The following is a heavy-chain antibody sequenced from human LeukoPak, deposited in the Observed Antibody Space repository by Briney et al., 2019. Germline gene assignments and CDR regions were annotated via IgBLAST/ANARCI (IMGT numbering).Heavy chain of an antibody. J-gene: IGHJ6*02. CDR3: ARCYRSLYYYYGMDV. V-gene: IGHV1-69*13. Sequence: SVKVSCKASGGTFSSYAISWVRQAPGQGLEWMGGIIPIFGTANYAQKFQGRVTITADESTSTAYMELSSLRSEDTAVYYCARCYRSLYYYYGMDVWGQGTTVTVSS. CDR1: GGTFSSYA. D-gene: IGHD2-15*01. CDR2: IIPIFGTA.